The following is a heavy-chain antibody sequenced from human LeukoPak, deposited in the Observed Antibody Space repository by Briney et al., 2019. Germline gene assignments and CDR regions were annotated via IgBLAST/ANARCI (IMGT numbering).Heavy chain of an antibody. V-gene: IGHV3-30*03. J-gene: IGHJ4*02. D-gene: IGHD3-10*01. CDR3: ARPLHNSGSYYYY. CDR1: GFTFSSYG. Sequence: PGGSLRLSCAASGFTFSSYGMHWVRQAPGKGLEWVAVISYDGSNKYYADSVKGRFTISRDNSKNTLYLQMSSQRAGDMAVYYCARPLHNSGSYYYYWGQGTLVTVSS. CDR2: ISYDGSNK.